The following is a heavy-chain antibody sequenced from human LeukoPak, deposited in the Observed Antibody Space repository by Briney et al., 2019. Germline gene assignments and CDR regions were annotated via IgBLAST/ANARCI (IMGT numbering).Heavy chain of an antibody. Sequence: SQTLSLTCTVSGGPISSGSYYWSWIRQPAGKGLEWIGRIYTSGSTNYNPSLKSRVTISVDTSKNQFSLKLSSVTAADTAVYYCATEVVPAAISYYYYYMDVWGKGTTVTVSS. CDR3: ATEVVPAAISYYYYYMDV. V-gene: IGHV4-61*02. J-gene: IGHJ6*03. CDR2: IYTSGST. CDR1: GGPISSGSYY. D-gene: IGHD2-2*02.